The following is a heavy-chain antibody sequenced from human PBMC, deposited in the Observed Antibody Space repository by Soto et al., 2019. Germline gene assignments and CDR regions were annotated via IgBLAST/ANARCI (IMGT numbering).Heavy chain of an antibody. J-gene: IGHJ6*02. CDR3: ARDYGSGWGMDV. V-gene: IGHV4-59*01. CDR1: GGSISSYY. CDR2: IYHSGST. Sequence: QVQLQESGPGLVKPSETLSLTCTVSGGSISSYYWSWIRQPPGKGLEWIGYIYHSGSTNYNPYLKTRVTLSVDTSKNQASLRRSSVTAADPAVYYCARDYGSGWGMDVWGQGTTVTVSS. D-gene: IGHD3-10*01.